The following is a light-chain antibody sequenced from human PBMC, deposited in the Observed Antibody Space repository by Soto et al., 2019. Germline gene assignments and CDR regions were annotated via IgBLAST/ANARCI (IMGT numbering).Light chain of an antibody. J-gene: IGKJ2*01. V-gene: IGKV3-20*01. CDR1: QSVSSSY. CDR3: QHYGSSPHT. CDR2: GAS. Sequence: EIVLTQSPGTLPLSPGERATLSCRASQSVSSSYLAWYQQKPGQAPRLLIYGASSRATGIPDRFSGSGSGTDFTLTISRLEPEDFAVYYCQHYGSSPHTFGQGTKLEIK.